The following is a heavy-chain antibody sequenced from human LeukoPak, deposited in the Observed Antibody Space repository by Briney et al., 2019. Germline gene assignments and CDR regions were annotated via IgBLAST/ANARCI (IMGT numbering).Heavy chain of an antibody. J-gene: IGHJ4*02. V-gene: IGHV3-48*03. Sequence: PGGSLRLSCAASGFTFSSYEMNWVRQAPGMGLEWVSFIGTSGNTLYYTDSVKGRFTISRDNSKNTLYLQMSSLRAEDTAVYYCVKSSRSGWSSSLFDYWGQGTLVTVSS. D-gene: IGHD6-19*01. CDR1: GFTFSSYE. CDR3: VKSSRSGWSSSLFDY. CDR2: IGTSGNTL.